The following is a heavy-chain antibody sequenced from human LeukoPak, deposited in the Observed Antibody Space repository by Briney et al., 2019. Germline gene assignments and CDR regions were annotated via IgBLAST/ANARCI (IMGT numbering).Heavy chain of an antibody. Sequence: PGRSLRLSCAASGFTFDDYAMHWVRHAPGKGLEWVSGISWNSGSIGYADSVKGRFTISRDNAKNSLYLQMISLRAEDTAVYYCARGSFRVVRGYRGSDYWGQGTLVAVSS. CDR1: GFTFDDYA. V-gene: IGHV3-9*01. CDR3: ARGSFRVVRGYRGSDY. CDR2: ISWNSGSI. D-gene: IGHD3-10*01. J-gene: IGHJ4*02.